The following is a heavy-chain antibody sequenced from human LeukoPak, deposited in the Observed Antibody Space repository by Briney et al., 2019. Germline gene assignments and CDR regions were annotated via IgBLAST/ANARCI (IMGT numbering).Heavy chain of an antibody. Sequence: ASVKVSCKASGGTFSSYAISWVRQAPGQGLEWMGGIIPIFGTANYAQKFQGRVTITADESTSTAYMELSSLRSEDTAVYYCASKRGYSYGFEYWGQETLVTVSS. D-gene: IGHD5-18*01. CDR3: ASKRGYSYGFEY. CDR2: IIPIFGTA. CDR1: GGTFSSYA. J-gene: IGHJ4*02. V-gene: IGHV1-69*13.